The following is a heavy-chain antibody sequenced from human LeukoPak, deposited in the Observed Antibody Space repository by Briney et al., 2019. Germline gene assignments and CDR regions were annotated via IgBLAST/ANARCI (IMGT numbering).Heavy chain of an antibody. J-gene: IGHJ3*02. V-gene: IGHV1-46*01. D-gene: IGHD2-15*01. CDR1: GYTFTNYY. Sequence: ASVKVSCKASGYTFTNYYMHSVRQAPGQGLEWMGIINPIDGSSSYSQKVQGRLTMTRDMSTSTVYMELSSLTSEDTAVYYCARDWGYCSGGSCYRGAFDIWGQGTMVTVSS. CDR2: INPIDGSS. CDR3: ARDWGYCSGGSCYRGAFDI.